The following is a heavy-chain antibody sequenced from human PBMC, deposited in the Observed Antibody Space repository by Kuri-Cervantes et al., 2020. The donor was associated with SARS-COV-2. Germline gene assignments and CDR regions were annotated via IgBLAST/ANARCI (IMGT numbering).Heavy chain of an antibody. CDR3: AGFLKGIVGGKKYYFDY. CDR1: GGSISSSSYY. Sequence: SETLSLTCTVSGGSISSSSYYWSWIRQPPGKGLEWIGYIYYGGSTYYNPSLKSRVTISVDTSKNQFSLKLSSVTAADTAVYYCAGFLKGIVGGKKYYFDYWGQGTLVTDSS. J-gene: IGHJ4*02. V-gene: IGHV4-39*07. D-gene: IGHD3-16*01. CDR2: IYYGGST.